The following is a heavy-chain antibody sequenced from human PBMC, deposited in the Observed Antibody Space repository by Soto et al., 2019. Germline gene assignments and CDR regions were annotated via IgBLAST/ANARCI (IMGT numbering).Heavy chain of an antibody. D-gene: IGHD2-2*01. V-gene: IGHV1-2*02. Sequence: GASVKVSCKASGYTFTGYYMHWVRQAPGQGLEWMGWISPNSGGTHSAEMFQGRVTMTRDTSISTAYMELSRLRSDDTAVYYCARGLACTSTNCPEGGWFDPWGQGTLVTVSS. CDR2: ISPNSGGT. CDR3: ARGLACTSTNCPEGGWFDP. CDR1: GYTFTGYY. J-gene: IGHJ5*02.